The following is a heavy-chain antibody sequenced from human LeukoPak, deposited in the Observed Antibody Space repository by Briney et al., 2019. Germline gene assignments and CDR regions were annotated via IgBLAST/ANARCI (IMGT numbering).Heavy chain of an antibody. J-gene: IGHJ4*02. V-gene: IGHV3-23*01. Sequence: PGGSLRLSCAASGLTFSTYGMTWVRQAPGKGLEWVSAISGSAVSTFYADSVKGRFTISRDNSKNTLYLQMNSLRAEDTAVYYCAKDPSSTWFGDYFDYWGQGTLVTVSS. CDR1: GLTFSTYG. CDR2: ISGSAVST. D-gene: IGHD6-13*01. CDR3: AKDPSSTWFGDYFDY.